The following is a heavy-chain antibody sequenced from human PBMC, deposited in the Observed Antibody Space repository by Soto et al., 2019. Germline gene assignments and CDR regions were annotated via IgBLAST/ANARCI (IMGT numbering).Heavy chain of an antibody. J-gene: IGHJ4*02. CDR3: ARTYYDSSGYYYISTSYYFEY. D-gene: IGHD3-22*01. CDR2: IFSNYEK. V-gene: IGHV2-26*01. Sequence: EAGPTLVNPTETLTLTCTVSGFSLSNARMGVSWIRQPPGKALGWLAHIFSNYEKSYSTSLKSRLTISKDTSKSQVVLTMTNMDPVDTATYYCARTYYDSSGYYYISTSYYFEYWGQGTLVTVSS. CDR1: GFSLSNARMG.